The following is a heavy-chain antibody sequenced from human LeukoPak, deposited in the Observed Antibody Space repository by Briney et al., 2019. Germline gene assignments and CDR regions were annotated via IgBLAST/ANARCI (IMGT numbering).Heavy chain of an antibody. CDR1: GFTFSSYE. D-gene: IGHD6-19*01. CDR2: ISSSGSTI. J-gene: IGHJ5*01. V-gene: IGHV3-48*03. Sequence: GGSLRLSCAASGFTFSSYEMNWVRQAPGKGLEWVSYISSSGSTIYYADSVKGRFTISRDNAKNSLYLQMNSLRAEDTAVYYCARDPIAVAGPNWFDSWGQGTLVTVSS. CDR3: ARDPIAVAGPNWFDS.